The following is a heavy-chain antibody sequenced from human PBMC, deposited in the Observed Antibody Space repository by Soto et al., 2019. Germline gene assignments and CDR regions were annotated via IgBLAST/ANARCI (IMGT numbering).Heavy chain of an antibody. CDR1: GFTFSSYA. V-gene: IGHV3-30-3*01. CDR2: ISYDGSNK. CDR3: ARGTVTENFDY. D-gene: IGHD1-20*01. J-gene: IGHJ4*02. Sequence: QVQLVEPGGGVVQPGRSLRLSCAASGFTFSSYAMHWVRQAPGKGLEWVAVISYDGSNKYYADSVKGRFTISRDNSKNTLYLQMNSLRAEDTAVYYCARGTVTENFDYWGQGTLVTVSS.